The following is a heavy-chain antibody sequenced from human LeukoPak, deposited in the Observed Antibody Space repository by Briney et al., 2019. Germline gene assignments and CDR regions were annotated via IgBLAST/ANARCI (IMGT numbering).Heavy chain of an antibody. J-gene: IGHJ5*02. Sequence: ASVKVSCKASGYTFTGYYMHWVRQAPGQGLEWMGWINPNSGGTNYAQKFQGRVTMTRDTSISTAYMELSRLRSDDTAVYYCARDAYSSGWYAVRPRYNWFDPWGQGTLVTVSS. CDR3: ARDAYSSGWYAVRPRYNWFDP. CDR2: INPNSGGT. V-gene: IGHV1-2*02. D-gene: IGHD6-19*01. CDR1: GYTFTGYY.